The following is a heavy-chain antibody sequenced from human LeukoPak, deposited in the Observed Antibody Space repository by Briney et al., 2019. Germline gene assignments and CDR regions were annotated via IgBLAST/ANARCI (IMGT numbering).Heavy chain of an antibody. CDR1: GYSFTSYW. J-gene: IGHJ3*02. D-gene: IGHD3-10*01. CDR2: IYPGDSDT. CDR3: ARKLRVRGVISVYAFDI. V-gene: IGHV5-51*01. Sequence: GESLKISCKGSGYSFTSYWIGWVRRMPGKGLEWMGIIYPGDSDTRYSPSFQGQVTISADKSISTAYLQWSSLKASDTAMYYCARKLRVRGVISVYAFDIWGQGTMVTVSS.